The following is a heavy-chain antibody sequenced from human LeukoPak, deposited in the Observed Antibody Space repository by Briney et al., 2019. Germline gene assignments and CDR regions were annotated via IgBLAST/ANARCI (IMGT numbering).Heavy chain of an antibody. V-gene: IGHV4-59*01. CDR1: GDSISSYY. CDR3: ARVRSSWMVGGFDP. CDR2: IYDSGKT. J-gene: IGHJ5*02. D-gene: IGHD6-13*01. Sequence: SETLSLTCTVSGDSISSYYWSWIRQPPGKGLEWIGYIYDSGKTNYNASLISRVTISVDTSKNQFSLKLSSVTAADTAVYYCARVRSSWMVGGFDPWGQGTLVTVSS.